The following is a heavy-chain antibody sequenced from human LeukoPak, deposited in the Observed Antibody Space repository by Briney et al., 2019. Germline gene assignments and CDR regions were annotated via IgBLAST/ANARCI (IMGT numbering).Heavy chain of an antibody. J-gene: IGHJ6*02. Sequence: PGGSLRLSCAASGFTFSDYYMSWIRQAPGKGLEWVSYISSSGSTIYYADSVKGRFTISRDNAKNSLYLQMNSLRAEDTAVYYCARDGSPFWSGPEVNYYYGIDVWGQGTTVTVSS. D-gene: IGHD3-3*01. CDR3: ARDGSPFWSGPEVNYYYGIDV. CDR2: ISSSGSTI. V-gene: IGHV3-11*01. CDR1: GFTFSDYY.